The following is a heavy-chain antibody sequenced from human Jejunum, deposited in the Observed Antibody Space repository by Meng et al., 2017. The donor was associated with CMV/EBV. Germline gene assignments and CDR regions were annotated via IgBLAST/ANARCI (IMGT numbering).Heavy chain of an antibody. Sequence: GITCGNYGMNRVRQATGKGLEWIAYIYTSGSTVFYADSAKGRFTISRDDAKNSLYLQMNSLTDEDTALYYCAREEPSCGGDCYVYWGQGTLVTVSS. J-gene: IGHJ4*02. CDR1: GITCGNYG. D-gene: IGHD2-21*01. CDR3: AREEPSCGGDCYVY. V-gene: IGHV3-48*03. CDR2: IYTSGSTV.